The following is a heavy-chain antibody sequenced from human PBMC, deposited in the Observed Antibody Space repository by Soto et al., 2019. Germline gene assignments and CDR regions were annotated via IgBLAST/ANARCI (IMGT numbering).Heavy chain of an antibody. CDR1: NGSISGFY. CDR2: IHYSGRT. Sequence: SETLSLTCSVSNGSISGFYWTWIRQPPGKILEWIGYIHYSGRTDYNPSLTGRATMSVDTSKNQFSLNLKSITAADTAVYYCVRVGVGIGNHFDSWGRGTLVTVSS. CDR3: VRVGVGIGNHFDS. J-gene: IGHJ4*02. V-gene: IGHV4-59*12. D-gene: IGHD1-26*01.